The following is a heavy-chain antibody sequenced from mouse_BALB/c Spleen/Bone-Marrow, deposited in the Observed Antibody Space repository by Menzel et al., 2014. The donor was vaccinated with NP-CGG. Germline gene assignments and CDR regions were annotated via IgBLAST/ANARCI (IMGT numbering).Heavy chain of an antibody. CDR3: AREIPQGAMDY. V-gene: IGHV4-1*02. J-gene: IGHJ4*01. CDR1: GFDFSRYW. CDR2: INPDSSTI. Sequence: EVQGVESGGGLVQPGGSLKLSCAASGFDFSRYWMGWVRQAPGKGLEWIGEINPDSSTINYSPSLKDKFIISRDNAKNTLYLQMSKVRSEDTALYYCAREIPQGAMDYWGQGTSVTVSS.